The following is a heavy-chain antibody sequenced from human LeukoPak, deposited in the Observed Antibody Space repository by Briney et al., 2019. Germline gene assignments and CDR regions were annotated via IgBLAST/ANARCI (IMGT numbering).Heavy chain of an antibody. V-gene: IGHV3-48*01. CDR3: AGLAAAGTTYWFDP. CDR1: GFTFSSYS. CDR2: ISSSSSTI. D-gene: IGHD6-13*01. J-gene: IGHJ5*02. Sequence: GGSLRLSCAASGFTFSSYSMNWVRQAPGKGLEWVSYISSSSSTIYYADSVKGRFTISRDNAKNSLYLQMNSLRAEDTAVYYCAGLAAAGTTYWFDPWGQGTLVSVSS.